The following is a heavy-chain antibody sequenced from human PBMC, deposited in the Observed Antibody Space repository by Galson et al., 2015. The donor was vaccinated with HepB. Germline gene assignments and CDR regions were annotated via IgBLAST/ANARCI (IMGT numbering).Heavy chain of an antibody. CDR2: INAGNGNT. V-gene: IGHV1-3*01. J-gene: IGHJ4*02. CDR1: GYTFTSYA. Sequence: QSGAEVKKPGASVKVSCKASGYTFTSYAMHWVRQAPGQRLEWMGWINAGNGNTKYSQKFQGRVTITRDTSASTAYMELSSLRSEDTAVYYCARDPAYSSSWSSSAYFDYWGQGTLVTVSS. D-gene: IGHD6-13*01. CDR3: ARDPAYSSSWSSSAYFDY.